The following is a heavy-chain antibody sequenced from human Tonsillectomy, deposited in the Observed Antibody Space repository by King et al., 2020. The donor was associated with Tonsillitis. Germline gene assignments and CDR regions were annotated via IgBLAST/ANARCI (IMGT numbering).Heavy chain of an antibody. CDR1: GFTFTKAW. J-gene: IGHJ4*02. V-gene: IGHV3-15*01. CDR2: IKSTTDGGTT. CDR3: TTDGRLWFGENY. Sequence: VQLVESGGGLVKPGGSLRLSCAVSGFTFTKAWMAWVRQAPGKGLEWVGRIKSTTDGGTTDYAAPGKGRFTISRDDSKNTLYLQMNSLKTEDTGVYFCTTDGRLWFGENYWGQGTLVTVSS. D-gene: IGHD3-10*01.